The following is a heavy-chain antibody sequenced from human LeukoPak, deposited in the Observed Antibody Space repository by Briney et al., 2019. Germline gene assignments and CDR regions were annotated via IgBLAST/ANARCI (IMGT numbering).Heavy chain of an antibody. V-gene: IGHV4-39*01. D-gene: IGHD5-18*01. J-gene: IGHJ6*03. CDR1: GGSISDTSHS. CDR3: ARHTYTYAKYYYYMDV. Sequence: SETLSLTCTVSGGSISDTSHSWGWIRQPPGEGPERIGSIYYTGTTYYNPSLNSRVTISVDTSKNQFSLELSFVTAADTALYYCARHTYTYAKYYYYMDVWGKGTTVTVSS. CDR2: IYYTGTT.